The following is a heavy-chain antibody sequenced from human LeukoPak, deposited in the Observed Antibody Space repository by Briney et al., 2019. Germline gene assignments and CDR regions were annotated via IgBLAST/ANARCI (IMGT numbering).Heavy chain of an antibody. J-gene: IGHJ3*02. V-gene: IGHV3-74*01. CDR2: INGDGSTT. D-gene: IGHD4-17*01. CDR3: AKDLVYDYGDYVFFGAFDI. Sequence: GGSLRLSCAASGFTFSSYAMSWVRQAPGKGLVWVSRINGDGSTTSYADSVKGRFTISRDNAKNTLYLQMNSLRAEDTAVYYCAKDLVYDYGDYVFFGAFDIWGQGTMVTVSS. CDR1: GFTFSSYA.